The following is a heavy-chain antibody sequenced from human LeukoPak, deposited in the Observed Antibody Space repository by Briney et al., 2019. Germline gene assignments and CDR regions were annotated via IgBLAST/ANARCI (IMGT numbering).Heavy chain of an antibody. V-gene: IGHV3-21*01. CDR2: ISSSGSNI. CDR3: ARGQLVPYYYYYYMDV. J-gene: IGHJ6*03. Sequence: GGSLRLSCAASGFNFRNYNMNWVRQAPGKGLEWVSSISSSGSNIYYTDSVKGRFTISRDNAKNSLYLQLNSLRAEDTAVYYCARGQLVPYYYYYYMDVWGKGTTVTVSS. D-gene: IGHD6-6*01. CDR1: GFNFRNYN.